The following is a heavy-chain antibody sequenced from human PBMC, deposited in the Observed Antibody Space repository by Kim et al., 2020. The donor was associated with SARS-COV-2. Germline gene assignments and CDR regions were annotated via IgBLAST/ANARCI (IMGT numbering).Heavy chain of an antibody. D-gene: IGHD3-10*01. CDR3: ARDAPIYYGSGSYSAFDI. V-gene: IGHV3-11*06. J-gene: IGHJ3*02. Sequence: KGRFTISRDNAKNSLYLQMNGLRAEDTAVYYCARDAPIYYGSGSYSAFDIWGQGTMVTVSS.